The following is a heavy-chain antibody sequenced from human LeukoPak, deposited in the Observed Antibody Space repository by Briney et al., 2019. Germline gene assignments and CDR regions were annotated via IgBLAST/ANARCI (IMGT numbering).Heavy chain of an antibody. D-gene: IGHD6-13*01. CDR1: GFTFDDYG. CDR3: ARGVGIAAAWDYFDY. Sequence: PGGSLRLSCAASGFTFDDYGMSWVRHAPGKGLEWVSGINWNGDSTGYADSVKGRFTISRDNAKNSLYLQMNSLRAEDTALYYCARGVGIAAAWDYFDYWGQGTLVTVSS. J-gene: IGHJ4*02. CDR2: INWNGDST. V-gene: IGHV3-20*04.